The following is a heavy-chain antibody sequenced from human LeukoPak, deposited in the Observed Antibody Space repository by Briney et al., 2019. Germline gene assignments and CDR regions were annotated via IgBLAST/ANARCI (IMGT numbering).Heavy chain of an antibody. CDR1: GFTVSSNY. Sequence: PGGSLRLSCAASGFTVSSNYMSWVRQAPGKGLEWVSVIYSGGSTYYADSVKGRFTIPRDNARNSLYLQMNSLRAEDTALYYCARDGDTVLTRGYYYYMDVWGKGTTVTVSS. CDR3: ARDGDTVLTRGYYYYMDV. CDR2: IYSGGST. V-gene: IGHV3-53*01. J-gene: IGHJ6*03. D-gene: IGHD4-23*01.